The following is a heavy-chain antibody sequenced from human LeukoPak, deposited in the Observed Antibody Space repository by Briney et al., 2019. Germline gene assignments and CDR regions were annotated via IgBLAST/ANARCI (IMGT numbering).Heavy chain of an antibody. CDR3: ARVAATGDY. CDR1: GFTFSSYG. V-gene: IGHV3-48*01. D-gene: IGHD6-19*01. Sequence: GRSLRLSCAASGFTFSSYGMSWVRQAPGKGLEWVSYISTSGNTIYYADSVKGRFTISRDNAKNSLYLQMNSLRGEDTAVYYCARVAATGDYWGQGTLVTVSS. J-gene: IGHJ4*02. CDR2: ISTSGNTI.